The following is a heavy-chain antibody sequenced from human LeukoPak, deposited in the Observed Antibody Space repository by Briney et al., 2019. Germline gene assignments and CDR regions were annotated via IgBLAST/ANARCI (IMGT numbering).Heavy chain of an antibody. D-gene: IGHD5-12*01. J-gene: IGHJ4*02. CDR1: GGSISSYY. V-gene: IGHV4-4*07. CDR2: LHTSGST. Sequence: SETLSLTCTVSGGSISSYYWTWIRQPAGKGLEWIGRLHTSGSTNYNPSLKSRLTMSVDTSKNQFSLKLSSVTAADTAVYYCARHGGGYDFFDYWGQGTLVTVSS. CDR3: ARHGGGYDFFDY.